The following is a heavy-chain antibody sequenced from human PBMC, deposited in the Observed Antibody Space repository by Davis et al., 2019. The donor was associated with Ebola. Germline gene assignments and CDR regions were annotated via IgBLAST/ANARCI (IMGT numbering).Heavy chain of an antibody. CDR1: GGPIISESHR. D-gene: IGHD6-19*01. CDR3: AKVIAVARFDI. J-gene: IGHJ4*02. CDR2: VSYSGDT. Sequence: MPSETLSLTCTVSGGPIISESHRWAWIRQTPGKGLEWIGTVSYSGDTYYKSSLKSRVTIAVDTSKNQFSMRLTSVTASDTGAYYCAKVIAVARFDIWGRGTVVTVSS. V-gene: IGHV4-39*07.